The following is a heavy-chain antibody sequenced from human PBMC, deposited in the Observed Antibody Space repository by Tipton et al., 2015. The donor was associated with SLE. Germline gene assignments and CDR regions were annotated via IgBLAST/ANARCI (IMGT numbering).Heavy chain of an antibody. V-gene: IGHV1-69*04. CDR2: IFPILGIA. J-gene: IGHJ2*01. CDR3: ARSRPGDWYLDI. CDR1: GGTFSTFP. D-gene: IGHD2-21*01. Sequence: QSGAEVKKPGSSVKVSCKASGGTFSTFPINWVRQAPGQGLEWMGRIFPILGIANYAQEFQGGVTITADRSTSTVYMDLSSLKYEDTAVYYCARSRPGDWYLDIWGRGTLVTVPS.